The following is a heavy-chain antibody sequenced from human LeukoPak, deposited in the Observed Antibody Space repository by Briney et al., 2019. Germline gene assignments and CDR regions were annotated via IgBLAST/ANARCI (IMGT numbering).Heavy chain of an antibody. Sequence: PSETLSLTCTVSGGSMSTSSFYWGWIRQPPGKGLEWIGSISYSGTTYYNPSLKSRVTISVDTSKNQFSLKLSSVTAADTAVYYCAVGILTGYRFDYWGQGTLVTVSS. CDR3: AVGILTGYRFDY. J-gene: IGHJ4*02. V-gene: IGHV4-39*07. CDR2: ISYSGTT. CDR1: GGSMSTSSFY. D-gene: IGHD3-9*01.